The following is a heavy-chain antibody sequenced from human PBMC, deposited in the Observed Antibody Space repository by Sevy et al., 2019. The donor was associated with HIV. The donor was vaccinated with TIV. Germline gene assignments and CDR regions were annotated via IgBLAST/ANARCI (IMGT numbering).Heavy chain of an antibody. D-gene: IGHD5-12*01. V-gene: IGHV1-18*01. J-gene: IGHJ4*02. Sequence: ASVKVSCKASGYTFTSYGISWVRQAHGQGLEWMGWISAYNGNTNYAQKLQGRVTMTTDTSTSTAYMELRSLRSDDTAVYYCARADRGYSGFEIDYWGQGTLVTISS. CDR1: GYTFTSYG. CDR3: ARADRGYSGFEIDY. CDR2: ISAYNGNT.